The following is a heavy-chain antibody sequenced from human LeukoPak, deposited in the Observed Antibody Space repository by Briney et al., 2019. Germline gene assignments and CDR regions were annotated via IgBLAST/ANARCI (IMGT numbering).Heavy chain of an antibody. CDR3: ARDPSLDY. Sequence: TGGSLRLSCAASVFTFSSYEMNWVRQAPGKGLEWVSYISSSGLTIDYADSVKGRFTISRDNAKNSLYLQMNSLRAEDTAVYYCARDPSLDYWGQGTLVTVSS. CDR2: ISSSGLTI. J-gene: IGHJ4*02. CDR1: VFTFSSYE. V-gene: IGHV3-48*03.